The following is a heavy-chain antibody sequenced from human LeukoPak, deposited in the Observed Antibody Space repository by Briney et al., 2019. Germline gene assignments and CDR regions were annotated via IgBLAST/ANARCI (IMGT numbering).Heavy chain of an antibody. V-gene: IGHV3-21*01. D-gene: IGHD1-26*01. J-gene: IGHJ6*02. Sequence: GGSLRLSCAASGFTFSTYAMSWVRQAPGKGLEWVSSISSSSSYIYYADSVKGRFTISRDNAKNSLYLQMNSLRAEDTAVYYCARAPSGSYGMDVWGQGTTVTVSS. CDR1: GFTFSTYA. CDR2: ISSSSSYI. CDR3: ARAPSGSYGMDV.